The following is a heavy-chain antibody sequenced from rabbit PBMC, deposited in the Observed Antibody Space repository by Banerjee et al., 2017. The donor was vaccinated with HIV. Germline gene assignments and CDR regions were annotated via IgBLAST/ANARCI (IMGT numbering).Heavy chain of an antibody. CDR1: GFSFSSRYY. CDR3: ARFANGVVDWETFHL. D-gene: IGHD2-1*01. J-gene: IGHJ6*01. Sequence: QSLEESGGDLVKPGASLTLTCTASGFSFSSRYYMCWVRQAPGKGLEWIGCIYTGSGNTDYANWAKGRFTISKSSSTTVTLQMTSLTAADTATYFCARFANGVVDWETFHLWGPGTLVTVS. CDR2: IYTGSGNT. V-gene: IGHV1S40*01.